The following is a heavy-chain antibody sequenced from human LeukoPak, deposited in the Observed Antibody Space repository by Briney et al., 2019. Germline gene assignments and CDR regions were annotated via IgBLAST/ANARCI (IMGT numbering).Heavy chain of an antibody. CDR2: INPNSGGT. Sequence: GASVKVSCKASVYTFTGYYMHWVRQAPGKGLEWMGWINPNSGGTNYAQKFQGRVTMTRDTSISTAYMELSRLRSDDTAVYYCARLVVPAASDDAFDIWGQGTMVTVSS. CDR3: ARLVVPAASDDAFDI. D-gene: IGHD2-2*01. V-gene: IGHV1-2*02. J-gene: IGHJ3*02. CDR1: VYTFTGYY.